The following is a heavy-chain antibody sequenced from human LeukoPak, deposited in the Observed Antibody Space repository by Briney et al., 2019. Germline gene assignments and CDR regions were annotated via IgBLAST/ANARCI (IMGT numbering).Heavy chain of an antibody. Sequence: GGSLRLSCAASGFTFSSYAMHWVRQAPGKGLEYISAISSNGGSTYYAKSLKGRFTISRDNSKNTLYLQMGSLRAEDMAVYYCEQGSVGYYDPLIWGQGPLVTVSS. CDR1: GFTFSSYA. CDR3: EQGSVGYYDPLI. CDR2: ISSNGGST. D-gene: IGHD3-16*01. J-gene: IGHJ1*01. V-gene: IGHV3-64*01.